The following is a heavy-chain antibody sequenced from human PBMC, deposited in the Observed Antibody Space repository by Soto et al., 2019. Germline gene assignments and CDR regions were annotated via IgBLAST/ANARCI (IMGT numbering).Heavy chain of an antibody. D-gene: IGHD2-2*01. CDR3: LKETRPGGLDH. V-gene: IGHV3-9*02. J-gene: IGHJ4*02. Sequence: EVQLVESGGGLVQPGRSLRLSCAASGFTSTDYAMHWIRQVPGKGLEWVSGIFWNSDRIDYAGSVKGRFTISRDNAKNSLYLQMSSLRPEDSALYYCLKETRPGGLDHWGQVTLVTVSS. CDR1: GFTSTDYA. CDR2: IFWNSDRI.